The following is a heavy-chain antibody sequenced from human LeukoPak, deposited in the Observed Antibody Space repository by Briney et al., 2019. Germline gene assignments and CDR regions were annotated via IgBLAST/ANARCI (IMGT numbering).Heavy chain of an antibody. CDR3: ARDTVTTSGSDY. Sequence: PSETLSLTCAVYGGSFSGYYWSWIRQPPGKGLEWIGEINHSGSTNYNPSLKSRVTISVDTSKNQFSLKLSSVTAADTAVYYCARDTVTTSGSDYWGQGTLVTVSS. V-gene: IGHV4-34*01. CDR1: GGSFSGYY. CDR2: INHSGST. D-gene: IGHD4-17*01. J-gene: IGHJ4*02.